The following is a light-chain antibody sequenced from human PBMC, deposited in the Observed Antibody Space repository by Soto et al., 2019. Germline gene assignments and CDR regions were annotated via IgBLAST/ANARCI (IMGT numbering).Light chain of an antibody. CDR1: QSVSSY. CDR2: DAS. CDR3: QQRSNWPPIT. J-gene: IGKJ5*01. V-gene: IGKV3-11*01. Sequence: EVVLTQSPSTLSLSPGERATLSFMASQSVSSYLAWYQQKPGQAPRLLIYDASNRATGIPARFSGSGSETDFTLTISSLEPEDFAVYYCQQRSNWPPITFGQGTRLEIK.